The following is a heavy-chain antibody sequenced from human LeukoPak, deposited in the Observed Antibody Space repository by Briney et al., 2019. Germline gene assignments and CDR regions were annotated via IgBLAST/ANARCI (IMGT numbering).Heavy chain of an antibody. CDR1: GFTFSNFA. J-gene: IGHJ4*02. CDR3: AKDRGGSSLFFLDS. V-gene: IGHV3-23*01. D-gene: IGHD1-26*01. CDR2: ISNSGGTA. Sequence: PGGSLRLSCEASGFTFSNFAMTWVRQAPGQGLEWVSGISNSGGTAYYADSVKGRVTISRDNSKNTLFLQLNSLSADDAAIYYCAKDRGGSSLFFLDSWGQGTLVTVSS.